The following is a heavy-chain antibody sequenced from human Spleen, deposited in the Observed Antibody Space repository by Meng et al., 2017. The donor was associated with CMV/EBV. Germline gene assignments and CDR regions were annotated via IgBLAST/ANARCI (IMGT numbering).Heavy chain of an antibody. CDR2: IHPNSGGT. D-gene: IGHD1-26*01. CDR1: GYNFIDYY. CDR3: ARDEGGSFGY. V-gene: IGHV1-2*02. Sequence: KVSCKASGYNFIDYYMHWVRQAPGQGLEWMGWIHPNSGGTNYPQKFQGRVTMTRDTSIRTVYMELSRLTSDDTAVYFCARDEGGSFGYWGQGALVTVSS. J-gene: IGHJ4*02.